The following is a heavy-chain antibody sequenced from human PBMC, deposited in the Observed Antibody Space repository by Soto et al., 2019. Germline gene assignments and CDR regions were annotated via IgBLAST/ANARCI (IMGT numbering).Heavy chain of an antibody. CDR3: ARVEYGLDV. CDR1: GFTFSVSA. CDR2: IRTRKNRYVT. Sequence: EVQLVQSGGGRVQPGGSLKLSCEASGFTFSVSAIHWVRLASGKGLEWVGRIRTRKNRYVTTYAASVRGRFSLSRDDSKTTAYRQMNSLNTEDTAVYYCARVEYGLDVWCQGTTVIVS. D-gene: IGHD6-6*01. J-gene: IGHJ6*02. V-gene: IGHV3-73*02.